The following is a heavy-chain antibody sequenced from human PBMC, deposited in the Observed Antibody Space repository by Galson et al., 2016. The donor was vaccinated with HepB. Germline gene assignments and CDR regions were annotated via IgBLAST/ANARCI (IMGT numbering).Heavy chain of an antibody. CDR1: GFAFSGFA. J-gene: IGHJ5*02. D-gene: IGHD3-3*01. V-gene: IGHV3-23*01. Sequence: SLRLSCAASGFAFSGFAMSWVRQAPGKGLEWVSSIGGSGTYTYYADSVKGRFTISRDNSQNTLFLHMNSLRAEDTAVYYCAKEIFWSGYTYFDPGGQGTLVTVSS. CDR3: AKEIFWSGYTYFDP. CDR2: IGGSGTYT.